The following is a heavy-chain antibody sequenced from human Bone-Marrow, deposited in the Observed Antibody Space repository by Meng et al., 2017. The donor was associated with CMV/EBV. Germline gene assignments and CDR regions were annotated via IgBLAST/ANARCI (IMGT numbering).Heavy chain of an antibody. Sequence: SVKVSCKASGGTFSSYAISWVRQAPGQGLEWMGGIIPIFGIANYAQKFQGRVTITADKSTSTAYMELSSLRSEDTAVYYCASEGDYDFWSDTWDVWGQGTTVTVS. V-gene: IGHV1-69*10. CDR3: ASEGDYDFWSDTWDV. CDR1: GGTFSSYA. J-gene: IGHJ6*02. D-gene: IGHD3-3*01. CDR2: IIPIFGIA.